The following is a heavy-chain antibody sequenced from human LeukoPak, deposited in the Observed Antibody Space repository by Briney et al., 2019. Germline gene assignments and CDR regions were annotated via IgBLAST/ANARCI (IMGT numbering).Heavy chain of an antibody. CDR2: IYYSGST. CDR3: ARSARGVRNGYSYGTPYNWFDP. J-gene: IGHJ5*02. CDR1: GGSISSSSYY. D-gene: IGHD5-18*01. V-gene: IGHV4-61*05. Sequence: PSEPLSLTCAVSGGSISSSSYYWGWIRQPPGQGLEWIGYIYYSGSTNYNPSLKSRVTISVDTSKNQFSLKLSSVTAADTAVYYCARSARGVRNGYSYGTPYNWFDPWGQGTLVTVSS.